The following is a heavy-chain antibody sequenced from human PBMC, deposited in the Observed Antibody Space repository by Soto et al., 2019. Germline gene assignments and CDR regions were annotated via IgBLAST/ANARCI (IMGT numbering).Heavy chain of an antibody. CDR1: GGSISSYY. Sequence: PSETLSLTCTVSGGSISSYYWSWIRQPPGKGLEWIGYIYYSGSTNYNPSLKSRVTISVDTSKNQFSLKLSSVTAADTAVYYCARRGSGSYYMDDIWGQGTMVTVSS. V-gene: IGHV4-59*08. J-gene: IGHJ3*02. CDR3: ARRGSGSYYMDDI. CDR2: IYYSGST. D-gene: IGHD3-10*01.